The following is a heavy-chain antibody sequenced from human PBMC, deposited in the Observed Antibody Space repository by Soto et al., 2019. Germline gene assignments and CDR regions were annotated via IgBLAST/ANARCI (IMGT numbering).Heavy chain of an antibody. CDR2: INHSGNT. D-gene: IGHD2-15*01. CDR3: ARLSRILAARDYYDYGMDV. Sequence: QVQLVESGGGVVQPGRSLRLSCAASGFTFSSYGMHWVRQAPGKGLEWIGEINHSGNTNYKPSLKSRVIISVDTSKNQFSLKLRSVTAADTAVYYCARLSRILAARDYYDYGMDVW. J-gene: IGHJ6*01. CDR1: GFTFSSYG. V-gene: IGHV4-34*01.